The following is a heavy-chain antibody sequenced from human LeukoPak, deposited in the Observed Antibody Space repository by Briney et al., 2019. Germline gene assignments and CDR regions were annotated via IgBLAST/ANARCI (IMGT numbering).Heavy chain of an antibody. Sequence: SETLSLTCTVSGGSISSGGYYWSWIRQHPGKGLEWIGYIYSSGSTYCNPSLKSRVTISVDTSKNQFSLKLSSVTAADTAVYYCARVDSSSTNFDYWGQGTLVTVSS. V-gene: IGHV4-31*03. CDR3: ARVDSSSTNFDY. D-gene: IGHD6-13*01. CDR1: GGSISSGGYY. CDR2: IYSSGST. J-gene: IGHJ4*02.